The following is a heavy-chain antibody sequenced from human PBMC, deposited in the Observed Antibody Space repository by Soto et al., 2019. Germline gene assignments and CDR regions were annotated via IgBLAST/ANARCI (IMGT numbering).Heavy chain of an antibody. J-gene: IGHJ6*02. CDR3: VRLRFLEWLSRYYYYGMDV. Sequence: QVQLVQSGAEVKKPGSSVTVSCKASGGTFSSYAISWVRQAPGQGLEWMEGIIPIFSTANYAQKFQGRVTITADESTSTAYMALSSLRSEYTAVYYCVRLRFLEWLSRYYYYGMDVWGQGTTVTVSS. V-gene: IGHV1-69*01. CDR2: IIPIFSTA. CDR1: GGTFSSYA. D-gene: IGHD3-3*01.